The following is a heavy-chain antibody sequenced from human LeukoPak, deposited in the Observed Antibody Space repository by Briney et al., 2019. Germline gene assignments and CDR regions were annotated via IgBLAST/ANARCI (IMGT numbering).Heavy chain of an antibody. D-gene: IGHD5-24*01. J-gene: IGHJ6*03. Sequence: GGSLRLSCAASGSTFSNAWMSWVRQAPGKGLEWVGRIKSKTDGGTADYAAPVKGRFTISRDDSKNTLHLQMNSLRVEDTAVYYCARECEEIRDYYYYYMDVWGKGTTVTVSS. CDR1: GSTFSNAW. CDR2: IKSKTDGGTA. V-gene: IGHV3-15*01. CDR3: ARECEEIRDYYYYYMDV.